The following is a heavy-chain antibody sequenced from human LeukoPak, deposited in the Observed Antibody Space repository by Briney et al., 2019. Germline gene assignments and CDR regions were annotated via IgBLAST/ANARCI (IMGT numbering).Heavy chain of an antibody. J-gene: IGHJ4*02. CDR3: AKDLSGSFDY. Sequence: SGGSLRLSCAASGFTFKTYGMSWVRQAPGKGLQWVSTISGGGSDIYYADSVKGRFTISRDNLKNTLYLQMNTLGAEDTALYYCAKDLSGSFDYWGQGAQVTVSS. CDR1: GFTFKTYG. CDR2: ISGGGSDI. V-gene: IGHV3-23*01. D-gene: IGHD3-22*01.